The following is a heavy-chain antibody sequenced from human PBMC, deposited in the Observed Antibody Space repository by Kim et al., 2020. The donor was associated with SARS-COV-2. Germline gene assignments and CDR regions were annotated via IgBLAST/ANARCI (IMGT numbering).Heavy chain of an antibody. V-gene: IGHV4-34*01. Sequence: SGKTNYHPSLKSRVTISIDTSKDEFSLKLSSVTAADTAVYYCASGNSYPYWGRGTLVTVSS. CDR2: SGKT. D-gene: IGHD3-16*02. CDR3: ASGNSYPY. J-gene: IGHJ4*01.